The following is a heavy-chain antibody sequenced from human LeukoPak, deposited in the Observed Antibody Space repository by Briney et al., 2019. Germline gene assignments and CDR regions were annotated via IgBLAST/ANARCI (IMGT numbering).Heavy chain of an antibody. V-gene: IGHV4-59*08. CDR1: GGSISTYY. Sequence: KPSETLSLTCTVSGGSISTYYWSWVRQAPGKGLEWIGNIYYSGSTNYNPSLESRVTMSVDTSQSQFSLKLTSVTATDTAVYFCARSLGYYYPSDFWGQGTLVTVSS. CDR2: IYYSGST. D-gene: IGHD3-22*01. J-gene: IGHJ4*02. CDR3: ARSLGYYYPSDF.